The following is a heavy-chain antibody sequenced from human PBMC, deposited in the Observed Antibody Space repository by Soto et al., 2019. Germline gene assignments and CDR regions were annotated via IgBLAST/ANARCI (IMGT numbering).Heavy chain of an antibody. J-gene: IGHJ4*02. CDR1: GGSISSYY. CDR3: ARVSRRYFDWLFDY. Sequence: PSETLSLTCTVSGGSISSYYWSWIRQPPGKGLEWIGYIYYSGSTNYNPSLKSRVTISLDTSKNQFSLKLSSVTAADTAVYYCARVSRRYFDWLFDYWGQGTLVTVSS. CDR2: IYYSGST. D-gene: IGHD3-9*01. V-gene: IGHV4-59*01.